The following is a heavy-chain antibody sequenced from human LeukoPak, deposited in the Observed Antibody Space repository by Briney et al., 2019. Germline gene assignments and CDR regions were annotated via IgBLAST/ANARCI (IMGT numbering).Heavy chain of an antibody. CDR2: ISYDGSNK. CDR1: GFTFSSYA. J-gene: IGHJ4*02. V-gene: IGHV3-30-3*01. CDR3: ARDPGYYDFWSGYFDY. D-gene: IGHD3-3*01. Sequence: PGGSLRLSCAASGFTFSSYAMHWVRQAPGKGLEWVAVISYDGSNKYYADSVKGRFTISRDNSKNTLYLQMNSLRAEDTAVYYCARDPGYYDFWSGYFDYWGQGTLVTVSS.